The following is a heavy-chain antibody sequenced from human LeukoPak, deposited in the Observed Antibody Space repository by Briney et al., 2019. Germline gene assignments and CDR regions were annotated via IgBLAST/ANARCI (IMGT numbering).Heavy chain of an antibody. Sequence: GGSLRLSCAASGFTFSSYWMHWVRQPPGKGLVWVSRINPDGSVTTHADSVEGRFTISRDNAKNTLYLQMNSLRAEDTAVYYCARSLAAGTDYWGQGTLVTVSS. V-gene: IGHV3-74*01. CDR3: ARSLAAGTDY. J-gene: IGHJ4*02. CDR2: INPDGSVT. D-gene: IGHD6-13*01. CDR1: GFTFSSYW.